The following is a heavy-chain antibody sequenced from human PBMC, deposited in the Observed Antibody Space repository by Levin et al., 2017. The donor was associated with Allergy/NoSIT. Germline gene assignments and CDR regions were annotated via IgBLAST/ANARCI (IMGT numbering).Heavy chain of an antibody. V-gene: IGHV4-59*01. CDR1: GGSISSYY. D-gene: IGHD3-10*01. J-gene: IGHJ3*02. Sequence: SETLSLTCTVSGGSISSYYWSWIRQPPGKGLEWIGYIYYSGSTNYNPSLKSRVTISVDTSKNQFSLKLSSVTAADTAVYYCARGAVRGVPRNALDSWGQGTMVTVAS. CDR2: IYYSGST. CDR3: ARGAVRGVPRNALDS.